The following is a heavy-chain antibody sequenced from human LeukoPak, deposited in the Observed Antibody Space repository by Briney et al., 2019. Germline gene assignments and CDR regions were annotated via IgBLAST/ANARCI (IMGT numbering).Heavy chain of an antibody. Sequence: GGSLRLSCGASGFSFSSYAMDWVRQAPGKGLEWVASIWFDGTKSYYADSVEGRFTISRDNSKNTLYLQMNGLRVEDTAVYYCAREQSARYNWNDVGFEYWGQGTLVTVSS. V-gene: IGHV3-33*01. D-gene: IGHD1-1*01. CDR2: IWFDGTKS. CDR3: AREQSARYNWNDVGFEY. CDR1: GFSFSSYA. J-gene: IGHJ4*02.